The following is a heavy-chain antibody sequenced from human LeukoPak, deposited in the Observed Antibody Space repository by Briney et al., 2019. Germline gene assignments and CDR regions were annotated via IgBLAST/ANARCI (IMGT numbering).Heavy chain of an antibody. CDR1: GYTFTCYY. V-gene: IGHV1-2*02. Sequence: ASVKVSCKASGYTFTCYYMHWVRQAPGQGLEWMGYIYPNSGATKYAQKFQGRVTMTRDTSISTAYMELSGLESDDTAVYYCGTLLSNGPFDYWGQGSLVTVSS. CDR3: GTLLSNGPFDY. J-gene: IGHJ4*02. CDR2: IYPNSGAT.